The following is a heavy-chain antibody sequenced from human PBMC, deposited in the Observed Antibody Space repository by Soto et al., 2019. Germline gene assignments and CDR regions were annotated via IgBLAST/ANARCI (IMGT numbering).Heavy chain of an antibody. Sequence: SVKVSCKASGYTFTGYYMHWVRQAPGQGLEWMGRIIPILGIANYAQKFQGRVTITVDKSTSTAYMELSSLRSEDTAVYYCARGLLRYFDWSSDDAFDIWGQGTMVTVSS. CDR1: GYTFTGYY. D-gene: IGHD3-9*01. CDR3: ARGLLRYFDWSSDDAFDI. V-gene: IGHV1-69*04. CDR2: IIPILGIA. J-gene: IGHJ3*02.